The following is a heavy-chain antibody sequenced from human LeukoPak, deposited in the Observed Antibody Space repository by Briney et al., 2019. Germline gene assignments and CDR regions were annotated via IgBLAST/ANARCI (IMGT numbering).Heavy chain of an antibody. CDR1: GISSSNFI. CDR2: MSFDGFSK. V-gene: IGHV3-30*04. D-gene: IGHD3-22*01. CDR3: AREGHTSGYCGTFDV. Sequence: PGGSLRLSCAASGISSSNFIMHWVRQAPGKGLEWVSAMSFDGFSKYYADSLKGRLSISRDDSKNTLYLQMNSLRVEDTAVYYCAREGHTSGYCGTFDVWGQGTTVVVSS. J-gene: IGHJ3*01.